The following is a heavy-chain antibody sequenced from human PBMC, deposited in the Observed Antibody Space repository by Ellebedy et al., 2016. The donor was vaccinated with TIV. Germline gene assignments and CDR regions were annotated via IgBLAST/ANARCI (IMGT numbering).Heavy chain of an antibody. D-gene: IGHD2-2*01. V-gene: IGHV4-61*08. CDR2: IYYSGST. Sequence: SETLSLTXTVSGGSISSGGYYWSWIRQHPGKGLEWIGYIYYSGSTNYNPSLKSRVTISVDTSKNQFSLKLSSVTAADTAVYYCARGPGRYCSSTSCYPFDYWGQGTLVTVSS. CDR1: GGSISSGGYY. J-gene: IGHJ4*02. CDR3: ARGPGRYCSSTSCYPFDY.